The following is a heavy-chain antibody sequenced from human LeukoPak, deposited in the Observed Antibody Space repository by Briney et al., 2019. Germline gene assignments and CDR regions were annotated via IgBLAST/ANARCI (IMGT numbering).Heavy chain of an antibody. J-gene: IGHJ4*02. CDR3: AVVVVPAAQFPFDY. CDR1: GFTFSSYA. Sequence: GGSLRLSCAASGFTFSSYAMSWVRQAPGKGLEWVSAISGSGGNTYYADSVKGRFTISRDNSKNTPYLQMNSLRAADTAVYYCAVVVVPAAQFPFDYWGQGTLVTVSS. V-gene: IGHV3-23*01. CDR2: ISGSGGNT. D-gene: IGHD2-2*01.